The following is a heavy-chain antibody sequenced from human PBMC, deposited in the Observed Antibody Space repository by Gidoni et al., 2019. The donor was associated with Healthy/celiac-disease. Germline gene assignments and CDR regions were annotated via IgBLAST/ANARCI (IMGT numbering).Heavy chain of an antibody. V-gene: IGHV4-30-2*01. CDR2: IYHSGST. D-gene: IGHD3-10*01. CDR3: ARGKSMVRGVINWFDP. CDR1: GGSIRRGGYS. J-gene: IGHJ5*02. Sequence: QLQLQESVSGLVTPSQTLSLTCAVSGGSIRRGGYSCSWIRQPPGKGLGWIGYIYHSGSTYYNPSLKSRVTISVDRSKNQFSLKLSSVTAADTAVYYCARGKSMVRGVINWFDPWGQGTLVTVSS.